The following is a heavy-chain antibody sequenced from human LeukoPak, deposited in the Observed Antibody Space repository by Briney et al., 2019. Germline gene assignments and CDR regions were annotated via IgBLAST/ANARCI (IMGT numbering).Heavy chain of an antibody. CDR1: GLTFSSYA. J-gene: IGHJ5*02. CDR2: ISGSGGST. V-gene: IGHV3-23*01. D-gene: IGHD6-6*01. CDR3: AKDLTGIAARPYWFDP. Sequence: GGSLRLSCAASGLTFSSYAMSWVRQAPGKGLEWVSAISGSGGSTYYADSVKGRFTISRDNSKNTLYLQMNSLRAEDTAVYYCAKDLTGIAARPYWFDPWGQGTLVTVSS.